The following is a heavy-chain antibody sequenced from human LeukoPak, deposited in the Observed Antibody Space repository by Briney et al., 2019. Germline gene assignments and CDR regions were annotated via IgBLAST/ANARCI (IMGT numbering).Heavy chain of an antibody. Sequence: PGGTLRLSCSVSGFTFSSYALHWVRQAPGKGLEYVSAISSNGGSTYYADSVKGRFTISRDNSKNTLCLQMSSLRAEDTAVYYCVKSRTYYDFWSGRPANIHLDYWGQGTLVTVSS. D-gene: IGHD3-3*01. CDR3: VKSRTYYDFWSGRPANIHLDY. J-gene: IGHJ4*02. CDR1: GFTFSSYA. CDR2: ISSNGGST. V-gene: IGHV3-64D*06.